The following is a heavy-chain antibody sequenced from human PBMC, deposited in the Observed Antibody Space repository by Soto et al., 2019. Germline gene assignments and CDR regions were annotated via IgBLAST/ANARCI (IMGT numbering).Heavy chain of an antibody. D-gene: IGHD3-22*01. CDR1: GYTFTGYY. CDR2: IIPNIGTA. J-gene: IGHJ4*02. Sequence: SVKVSCKASGYTFTGYYMHWVRQAPGQGLEWMGGIIPNIGTANYAQKFQGRVTITADESTSTAYMELSSLRSEDTAVYYCARTYYYDSSGYYYLGYWGQGTLVTVSS. CDR3: ARTYYYDSSGYYYLGY. V-gene: IGHV1-69*13.